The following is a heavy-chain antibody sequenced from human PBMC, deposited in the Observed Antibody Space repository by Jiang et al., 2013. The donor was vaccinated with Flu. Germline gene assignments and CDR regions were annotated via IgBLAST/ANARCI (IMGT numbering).Heavy chain of an antibody. D-gene: IGHD3-10*01. CDR3: ARESGFGELFHYYYYGMDV. CDR2: TYYRSKWYN. V-gene: IGHV6-1*01. CDR1: GDSVSSNSAA. Sequence: QTLSLTCAISGDSVSSNSAAWNWIRQSPSRGLEWLGRTYYRSKWYNDYAVSVKSRITINPDTSKNQSSLQLNSVTPEDTAVYYCARESGFGELFHYYYYGMDVWGQGTTVTVSS. J-gene: IGHJ6*02.